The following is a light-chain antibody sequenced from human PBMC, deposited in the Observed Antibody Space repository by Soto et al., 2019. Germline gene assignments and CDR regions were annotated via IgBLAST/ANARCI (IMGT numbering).Light chain of an antibody. J-gene: IGKJ5*01. CDR2: AAS. CDR3: PHYHGWPIT. CDR1: QGIISW. V-gene: IGKV1D-16*01. Sequence: IQMTQSPSTLSRSVGDRVTITCRASQGIISWLAWYQQTPGKAPKLXIYAASSLQSGVPSRFSGSGAGTECTRTISSLQSEDVAVYYCPHYHGWPITFGQGTRLEIK.